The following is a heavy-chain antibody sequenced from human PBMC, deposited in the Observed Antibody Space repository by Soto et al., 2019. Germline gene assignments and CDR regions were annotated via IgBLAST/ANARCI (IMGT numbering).Heavy chain of an antibody. CDR1: GDSLSTSTYY. J-gene: IGHJ4*02. D-gene: IGHD6-13*01. CDR2: IHNSGCT. CDR3: TKYSSWYIG. Sequence: SETLSLTCTVSGDSLSTSTYYWGWVRQPPGKGPELIGNIHNSGCTYYNPSLGSRVTISVDTAKNQFSLKLTSVTAADTAVYFCTKYSSWYIGWGQGTQVTVSS. V-gene: IGHV4-39*01.